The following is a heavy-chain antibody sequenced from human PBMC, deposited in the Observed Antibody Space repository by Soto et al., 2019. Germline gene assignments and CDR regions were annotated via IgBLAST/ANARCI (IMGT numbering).Heavy chain of an antibody. D-gene: IGHD6-19*01. V-gene: IGHV1-69*06. CDR2: IIPIFATP. CDR1: GGTFSTYA. J-gene: IGHJ6*02. Sequence: QVQLLQSGAEVKKPVSSVKVSCKASGGTFSTYAISWVRQAPGQGLEWMGGIIPIFATPSYAQKFQGRVTITADKSTSTAYMELSSLRSEYTAVYDCAREGPVAGNYGMDVWGQGTTVTVSS. CDR3: AREGPVAGNYGMDV.